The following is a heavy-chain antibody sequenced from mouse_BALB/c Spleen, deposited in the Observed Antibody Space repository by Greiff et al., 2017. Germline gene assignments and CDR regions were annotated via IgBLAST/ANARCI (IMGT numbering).Heavy chain of an antibody. CDR2: ISSGSSTI. V-gene: IGHV5-17*02. CDR3: ARSLLRGFDY. D-gene: IGHD1-1*01. Sequence: EVQVVESGGVLVQPGGSLKLSCAASGFTFSSYTMSWVRQTPEKRLEWVAYISSGSSTIYYADTVKGRFTISRDNPKNTLFLQMTSLRSEDTAMYYCARSLLRGFDYWGQGTTLTVSS. CDR1: GFTFSSYT. J-gene: IGHJ2*01.